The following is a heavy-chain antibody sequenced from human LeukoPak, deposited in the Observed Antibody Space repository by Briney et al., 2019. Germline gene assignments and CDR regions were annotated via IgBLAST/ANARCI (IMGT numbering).Heavy chain of an antibody. J-gene: IGHJ5*02. CDR2: INHSGST. D-gene: IGHD2-2*01. CDR3: ARLSSTSCYGP. V-gene: IGHV4-34*01. CDR1: GGSFSGYY. Sequence: PSETLSLTCAVYGGSFSGYYWSWIRQPPGKGLEWIGEINHSGSTNYNPSLKSRVTISVDTSKNQFSLKLSSVTAADTAVYYCARLSSTSCYGPWGQGTLVTVSS.